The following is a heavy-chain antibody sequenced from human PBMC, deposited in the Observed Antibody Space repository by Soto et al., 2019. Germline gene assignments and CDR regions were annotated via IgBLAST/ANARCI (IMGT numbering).Heavy chain of an antibody. V-gene: IGHV3-15*07. CDR3: TTFTFGGVIVATYPDY. CDR2: IKSKTDGGTT. Sequence: EVQLVESGGGLVKPGGSLRLSCAASGFTFSNAWMNWVRQAPGMGLEWVGRIKSKTDGGTTDYAAPVKGRFTISRDDSKNTLYLQMNSLKTEDTAVYYCTTFTFGGVIVATYPDYWGQGTLVTVSS. CDR1: GFTFSNAW. D-gene: IGHD3-16*02. J-gene: IGHJ4*02.